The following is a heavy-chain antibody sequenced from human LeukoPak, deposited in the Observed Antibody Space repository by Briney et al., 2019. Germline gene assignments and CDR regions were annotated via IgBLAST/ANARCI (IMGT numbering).Heavy chain of an antibody. CDR3: ARAGEGSGWLHNWFDP. V-gene: IGHV4-39*07. J-gene: IGHJ5*02. D-gene: IGHD6-19*01. CDR2: IYYSGST. CDR1: GGSISSSSYY. Sequence: SETLSLTCTVSGGSISSSSYYWGWIRQPPGKGLEWIGSIYYSGSTYYNPSLKSRVTISVDTSKNQFSLKLSSVTAADTAVYYCARAGEGSGWLHNWFDPWGQGTLVTVSS.